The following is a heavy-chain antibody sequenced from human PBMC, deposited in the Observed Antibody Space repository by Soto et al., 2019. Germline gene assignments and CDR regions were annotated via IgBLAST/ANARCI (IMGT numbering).Heavy chain of an antibody. CDR2: ISAYNGNT. CDR3: GSLSLYYFYHRMDV. V-gene: IGHV1-18*01. J-gene: IGHJ6*02. CDR1: GYTFTSYG. D-gene: IGHD3-16*01. Sequence: QVQLVQSGAEVKKPGASVKVSCKASGYTFTSYGISWVRQAPGQGLEWMGWISAYNGNTNYAQKLQGRVTMTTDTSTNTGYMGVRSLKSDGKAVYYCGSLSLYYFYHRMDVWGQGTTVTVSS.